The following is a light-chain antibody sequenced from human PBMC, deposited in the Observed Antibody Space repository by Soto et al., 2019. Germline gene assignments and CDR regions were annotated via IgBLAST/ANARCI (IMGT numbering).Light chain of an antibody. CDR1: SSDVVGYNY. CDR3: SSYTTSNTRQIV. J-gene: IGLJ1*01. Sequence: QSALTQPASVSGSPGQSITISCTGTSSDVVGYNYVSWYQHHPGKAPKLIICDVSNRPSGVSNPFSGSKSGNTASLTISGLQPEDEAVYYCSSYTTSNTRQIVFGTGTKVTVL. CDR2: DVS. V-gene: IGLV2-14*03.